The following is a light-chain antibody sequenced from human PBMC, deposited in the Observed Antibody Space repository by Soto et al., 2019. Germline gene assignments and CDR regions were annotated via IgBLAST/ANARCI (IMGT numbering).Light chain of an antibody. J-gene: IGLJ2*01. CDR3: QSYDSSLSGWV. CDR2: DNN. CDR1: SSNIGAGYD. Sequence: QSVLTQPPSVSGAPGQRVTISCTGNSSNIGAGYDVHWYLQLPGTAPKLLIYDNNNRPSGVPDRFSGSESGTSASLAIAGLQAEDEADYYCQSYDSSLSGWVFGGGTKVTVL. V-gene: IGLV1-40*01.